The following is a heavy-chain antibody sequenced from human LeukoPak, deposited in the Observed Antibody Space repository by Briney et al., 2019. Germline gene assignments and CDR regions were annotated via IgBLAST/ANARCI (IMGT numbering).Heavy chain of an antibody. D-gene: IGHD5-18*01. CDR2: IKQDGSEK. Sequence: GGSLRLSCAASGFTFSSYWMSWVRQAPGKGLEGVANIKQDGSEKYYVDSVKGRFTISRDNAKNSLYLQMNSLRAEDTAVYYCARTSYSYRPQDAFDIWGQGTMVTVSS. J-gene: IGHJ3*02. CDR1: GFTFSSYW. V-gene: IGHV3-7*01. CDR3: ARTSYSYRPQDAFDI.